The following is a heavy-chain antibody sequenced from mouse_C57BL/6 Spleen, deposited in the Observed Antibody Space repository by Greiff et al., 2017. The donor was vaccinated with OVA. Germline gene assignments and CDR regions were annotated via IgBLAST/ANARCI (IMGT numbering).Heavy chain of an antibody. CDR3: STVGGYFDV. D-gene: IGHD1-1*01. CDR2: IDPENGDT. CDR1: GFNIKDDY. V-gene: IGHV14-4*01. J-gene: IGHJ1*03. Sequence: EVKLMESGAELVRPGASVKLSCTASGFNIKDDYMHWVKQRPEQGLEWIGWIDPENGDTEYASKFQGKATITADTSSNTAYLQLSSLTSEDTAVYYCSTVGGYFDVWGTGTTVTVSS.